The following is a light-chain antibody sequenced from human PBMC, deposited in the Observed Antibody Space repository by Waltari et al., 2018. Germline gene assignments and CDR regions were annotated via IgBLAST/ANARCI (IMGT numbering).Light chain of an antibody. CDR2: YDS. CDR3: LVWHSTIDHQGV. J-gene: IGLJ2*01. Sequence: SYVVSQSPSVSVAPGETARITCGGDNIGRNSVHWYQQRPGQAPVLGISYDSDRPSGIPERFSGSNSGNTATLTISWVEAEDEADYYCLVWHSTIDHQGVFGGGTKLTVL. CDR1: NIGRNS. V-gene: IGLV3-21*04.